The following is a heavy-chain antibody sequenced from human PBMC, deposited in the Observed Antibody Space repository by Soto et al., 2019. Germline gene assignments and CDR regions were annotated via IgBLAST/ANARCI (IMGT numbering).Heavy chain of an antibody. J-gene: IGHJ1*01. CDR1: GFTLSSYS. V-gene: IGHV3-21*01. CDR3: AREALGVSATIHVES. Sequence: GGSLRLSCAASGFTLSSYSMNWVRQAPGKGLEWVSSISSSSTYIYYADSVKCRFTISRDNAKNSVYLQMNSLRTADTALYYCAREALGVSATIHVESWGQRTLVTVSS. D-gene: IGHD2-15*01. CDR2: ISSSSTYI.